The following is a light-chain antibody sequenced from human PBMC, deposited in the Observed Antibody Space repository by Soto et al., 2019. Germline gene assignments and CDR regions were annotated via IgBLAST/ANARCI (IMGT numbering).Light chain of an antibody. J-gene: IGLJ2*01. CDR1: SSNIGAGYD. CDR3: QSYDSSVSKVV. CDR2: GNS. V-gene: IGLV1-40*01. Sequence: QSVLTQPPSVSGAPGQRVTISCTGSSSNIGAGYDVHWYQQLPGTAPKLLIYGNSNRPSGVPDRFSGSKSGTPASLAITGLQAEDEADYYCQSYDSSVSKVVFGGGTQLTVL.